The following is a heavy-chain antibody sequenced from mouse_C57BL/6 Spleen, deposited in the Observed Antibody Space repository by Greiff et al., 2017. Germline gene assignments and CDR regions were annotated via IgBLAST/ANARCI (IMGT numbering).Heavy chain of an antibody. V-gene: IGHV1-82*01. CDR3: ARLAMDY. CDR1: GYAFSSSW. J-gene: IGHJ4*01. CDR2: IYPGDGDT. Sequence: QVQLQQSGPELVKPGASVKISCKASGYAFSSSWMNWVKQRPGKGLEWIGRIYPGDGDTNYNGKFTGKATLTADKSSSTAYMQLSSLTSEDSAVYFCARLAMDYWGQGTSVTVSS.